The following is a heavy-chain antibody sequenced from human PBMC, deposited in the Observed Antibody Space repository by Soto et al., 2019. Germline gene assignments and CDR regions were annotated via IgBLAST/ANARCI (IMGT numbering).Heavy chain of an antibody. J-gene: IGHJ4*02. Sequence: EVQVLDSGGGLVQPGGSLRLSCAASGFTFSNYAMSWVRQAPGKGLEWVSTISDSGGSTYYADSVKGRFTISRDNSKNTLYLQMNSLRAEDRAIYYGAKRSNASAAMKSQFDYWGQGTLVTVSS. CDR1: GFTFSNYA. CDR3: AKRSNASAAMKSQFDY. CDR2: ISDSGGST. V-gene: IGHV3-23*01. D-gene: IGHD2-2*01.